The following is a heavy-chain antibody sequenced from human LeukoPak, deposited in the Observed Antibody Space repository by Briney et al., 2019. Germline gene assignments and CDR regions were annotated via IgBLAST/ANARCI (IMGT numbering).Heavy chain of an antibody. CDR3: ARGPQPTFISNNYYFDY. Sequence: ASVKVSCKASGYTFTSYGISWVRQAPGQGLEWMGWISAYNGNTNYAQTFQGRVTMTRDVSTRTVYMELSSLRSEDTAVYYCARGPQPTFISNNYYFDYWGQGTLVTVSS. V-gene: IGHV1-18*01. D-gene: IGHD1-1*01. CDR2: ISAYNGNT. CDR1: GYTFTSYG. J-gene: IGHJ4*02.